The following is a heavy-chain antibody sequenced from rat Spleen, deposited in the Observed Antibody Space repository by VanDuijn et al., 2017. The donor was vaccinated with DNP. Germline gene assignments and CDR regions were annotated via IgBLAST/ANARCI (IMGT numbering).Heavy chain of an antibody. Sequence: QVQLQQSGAELAKPDSSVKISCKASGNTFTRQYTGWIKQTTGQGLEYIGYIYMGSGGTSYNEKFKGKASLTVDKSSSTAFMQLSSLTPDDSAVYYCTRWGFMDAWGQGISVTVSS. CDR3: TRWGFMDA. J-gene: IGHJ4*01. CDR2: IYMGSGGT. D-gene: IGHD4-3*01. CDR1: GNTFTRQY. V-gene: IGHV1-43*01.